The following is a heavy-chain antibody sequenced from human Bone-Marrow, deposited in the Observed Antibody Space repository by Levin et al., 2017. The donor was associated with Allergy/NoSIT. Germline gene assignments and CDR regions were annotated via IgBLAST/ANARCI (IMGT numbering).Heavy chain of an antibody. V-gene: IGHV5-51*01. Sequence: GGSLRLSCKGAGSDFANFFIAWVRQVPGKGLEWLGTIYPGDSDLRYRPSLEGHVTISADTSTRTAYLQLHRLQASDTAMYYCARLEAPGRYYYDVNGYGPLGEWGQGTLVTVSS. CDR3: ARLEAPGRYYYDVNGYGPLGE. J-gene: IGHJ4*02. D-gene: IGHD3-22*01. CDR1: GSDFANFF. CDR2: IYPGDSDL.